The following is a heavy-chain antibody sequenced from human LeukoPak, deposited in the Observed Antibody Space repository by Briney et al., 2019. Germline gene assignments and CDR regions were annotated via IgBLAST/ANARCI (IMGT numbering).Heavy chain of an antibody. J-gene: IGHJ4*02. CDR3: ARTGGGFGELFYDY. CDR1: GYTFTSYD. Sequence: ASVKVSCKASGYTFTSYDINWVRQATGQGLEWMGWMSPNSGNTGYAQKFQGRVTMTRNTSISTAYMELSSLRSEDMAVYYCARTGGGFGELFYDYWGQGTLVTVSS. CDR2: MSPNSGNT. D-gene: IGHD3-10*01. V-gene: IGHV1-8*01.